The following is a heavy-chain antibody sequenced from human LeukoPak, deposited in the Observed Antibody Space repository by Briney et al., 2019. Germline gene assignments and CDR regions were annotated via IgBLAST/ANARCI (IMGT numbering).Heavy chain of an antibody. CDR2: IIPIFGTA. V-gene: IGHV1-69*13. CDR1: GGTFSSYA. CDR3: ARVAGAAYYFDY. D-gene: IGHD2-15*01. J-gene: IGHJ4*02. Sequence: GASVKVSCKASGGTFSSYAISWVRQAPGQGLVWMGGIIPIFGTANYAQKSQGRVTITADESTSTAYMELSSLRSEDTAVYYCARVAGAAYYFDYWGQGTLVTVSS.